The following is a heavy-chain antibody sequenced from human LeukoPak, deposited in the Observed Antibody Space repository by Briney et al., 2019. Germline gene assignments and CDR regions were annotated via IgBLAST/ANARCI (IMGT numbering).Heavy chain of an antibody. V-gene: IGHV4-59*01. CDR2: IYYSGST. CDR3: ARTYSVTYLSY. Sequence: SGTPSPPRTGFGGPLRSYYWRWVPPPPREGPEWIGYIYYSGSTNYNPSLKSRVTISVDTSKNQFSLKLDSVTAADTAVYYCARTYSVTYLSYWGQGTLVTVSS. D-gene: IGHD3-16*01. J-gene: IGHJ4*02. CDR1: GGPLRSYY.